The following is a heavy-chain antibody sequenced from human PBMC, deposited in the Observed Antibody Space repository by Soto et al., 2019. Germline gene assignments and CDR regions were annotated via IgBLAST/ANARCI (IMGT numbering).Heavy chain of an antibody. J-gene: IGHJ5*02. Sequence: SETLSLTCAVYGGSFSGYYWSWIRQPPGKGLEWIGEINHSGGTNYNPSLKSRVTISVDTSKNQFSLKLSSVTAADTAVYYCATPLGYCSSTSCYPWGQGTLVTVS. CDR3: ATPLGYCSSTSCYP. CDR1: GGSFSGYY. V-gene: IGHV4-34*01. CDR2: INHSGGT. D-gene: IGHD2-2*01.